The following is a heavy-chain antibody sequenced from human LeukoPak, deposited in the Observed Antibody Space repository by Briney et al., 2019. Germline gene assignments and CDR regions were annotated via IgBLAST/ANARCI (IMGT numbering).Heavy chain of an antibody. J-gene: IGHJ6*02. Sequence: SETLSLTYTVSGGSVSGYYWNWVRQPPGKGLEWVGYTYYTGSTSYNPSLEGRVTISVDTSTKQFSLTLSSVTAADTAVYYCAIRSRRNYYGVDVWGQGTTVTVS. D-gene: IGHD2-2*01. CDR2: TYYTGST. CDR1: GGSVSGYY. V-gene: IGHV4-59*08. CDR3: AIRSRRNYYGVDV.